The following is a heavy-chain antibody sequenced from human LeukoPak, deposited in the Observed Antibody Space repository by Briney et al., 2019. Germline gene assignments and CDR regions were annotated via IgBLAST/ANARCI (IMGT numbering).Heavy chain of an antibody. Sequence: ASVKVSCKASGYTFTSYDINWVRQATGQGLEWMGWMNPNSGNTGYAQKFQGRVTMTRNTSISTAYMELSSLRSEDTAVYYCARGLRPGSYYVIGFYYFDYWGQGTLVTVSS. CDR3: ARGLRPGSYYVIGFYYFDY. CDR2: MNPNSGNT. CDR1: GYTFTSYD. V-gene: IGHV1-8*01. D-gene: IGHD1-26*01. J-gene: IGHJ4*02.